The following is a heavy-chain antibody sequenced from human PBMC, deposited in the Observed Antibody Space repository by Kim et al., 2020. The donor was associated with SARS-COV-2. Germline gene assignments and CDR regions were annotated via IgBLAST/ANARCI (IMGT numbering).Heavy chain of an antibody. CDR1: GFTFSDYW. CDR2: ISPDETRT. J-gene: IGHJ4*02. V-gene: IGHV3-74*01. Sequence: GGSLRLSCAASGFTFSDYWMHWVRHAPGKGLMWVSHISPDETRTNYADSLKGRFTISRDNAKNTLYQQMNSLTADDTAVYYCGRDLFGLRDYWGQGTLGT. D-gene: IGHD3-10*01. CDR3: GRDLFGLRDY.